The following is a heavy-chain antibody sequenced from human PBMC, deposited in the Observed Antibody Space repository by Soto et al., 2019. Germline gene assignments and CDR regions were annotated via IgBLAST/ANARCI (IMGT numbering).Heavy chain of an antibody. CDR3: AKDIMSSSRRYYYYGMDV. D-gene: IGHD6-6*01. Sequence: QVQLMESGGGVVQPGRSLRLSCAASGFTFSSYGMHWVRQAPGKGLEWVAVISYDGSNKYYADSVKGRFTISRDNSKNTLYLQMNSLRAEDTAVYYCAKDIMSSSRRYYYYGMDVWGQGTTVTVSS. V-gene: IGHV3-30*18. J-gene: IGHJ6*02. CDR1: GFTFSSYG. CDR2: ISYDGSNK.